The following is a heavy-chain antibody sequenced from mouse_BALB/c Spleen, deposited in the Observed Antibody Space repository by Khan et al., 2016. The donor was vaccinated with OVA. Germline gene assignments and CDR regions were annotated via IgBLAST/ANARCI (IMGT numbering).Heavy chain of an antibody. D-gene: IGHD2-4*01. CDR3: TRNYEYDDVMDY. Sequence: QVQLKESGPGLVQPSQSLSITCTVSGFSLTSYGVHWVRQSPGKGLEWLGVIWSGGSTDYNAAFISRLSISKDNSKSQVFFKLNNLQANDTAIYYCTRNYEYDDVMDYWGQGTLVTVSA. J-gene: IGHJ3*01. CDR1: GFSLTSYG. CDR2: IWSGGST. V-gene: IGHV2-2*02.